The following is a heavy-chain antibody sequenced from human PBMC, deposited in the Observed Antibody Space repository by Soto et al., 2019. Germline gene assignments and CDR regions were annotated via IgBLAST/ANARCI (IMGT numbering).Heavy chain of an antibody. V-gene: IGHV3-30-3*01. J-gene: IGHJ6*02. CDR1: KFTFSNYA. CDR2: ISYDGTNK. D-gene: IGHD3-10*01. CDR3: ARDFWFGDSYGMDV. Sequence: GGSLRLSCAASKFTFSNYAMHWVRQAPGKGLEWVAVISYDGTNKYYADSVKGRFTISRDNSKNTQYLQMNSLRAEDTAMYYCARDFWFGDSYGMDVWGQGTTVTVSS.